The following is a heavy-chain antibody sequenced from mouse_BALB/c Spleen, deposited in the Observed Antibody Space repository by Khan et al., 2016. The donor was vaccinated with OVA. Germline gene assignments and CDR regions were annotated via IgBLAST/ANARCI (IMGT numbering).Heavy chain of an antibody. J-gene: IGHJ2*01. V-gene: IGHV3-2*02. D-gene: IGHD1-1*01. CDR2: ISYSGVT. CDR1: GYSITSGYA. Sequence: VQLKESGPGLVKPSQSLSLTCTVTGYSITSGYAWNWIRQFPGNKLEWMGYISYSGVTSYTPSLKSQIPITRDTSKNQFFLQLNSVTTEDTATYYCARGNYYGYYFDYWGQGTTLTVSS. CDR3: ARGNYYGYYFDY.